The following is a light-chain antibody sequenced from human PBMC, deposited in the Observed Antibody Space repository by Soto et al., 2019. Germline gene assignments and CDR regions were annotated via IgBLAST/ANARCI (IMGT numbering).Light chain of an antibody. CDR2: RND. V-gene: IGLV1-47*01. CDR3: AAWDDSLSGLYV. J-gene: IGLJ1*01. Sequence: QSVLTPPPSASGTPGQRVTISCSGSSSNIGRNYVYWYQQLPGTAPKLLIYRNDQRPSGVPDRLSGSKSGTSASLTISGLRSEDEADYYCAAWDDSLSGLYVFGTGTKVTVL. CDR1: SSNIGRNY.